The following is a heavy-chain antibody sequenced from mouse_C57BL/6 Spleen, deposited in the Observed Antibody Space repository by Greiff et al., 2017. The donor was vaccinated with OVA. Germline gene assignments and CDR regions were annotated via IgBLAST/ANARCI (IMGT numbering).Heavy chain of an antibody. Sequence: QVHVKQPGAELVMPGASVKLSCKASGYTFTSYWMHWVKQRPGQGLEWIGEIDPSDSYTNYNQKFKGKSTLTVDKSSSTAYMQLSSLTSEDSAVYYCARDGTEDFDYWGQGTTLTVSS. J-gene: IGHJ2*01. CDR2: IDPSDSYT. V-gene: IGHV1-69*01. CDR1: GYTFTSYW. D-gene: IGHD4-1*01. CDR3: ARDGTEDFDY.